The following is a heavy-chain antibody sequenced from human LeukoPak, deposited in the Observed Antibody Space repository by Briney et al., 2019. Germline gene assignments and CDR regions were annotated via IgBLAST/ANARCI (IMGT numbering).Heavy chain of an antibody. CDR2: ISYDGTDK. CDR3: ARVERSYYYDSSGYSPSDY. CDR1: GFTFNNYA. Sequence: GGSLRLSCAASGFTFNNYAMHWVRQAPGKGLEWMAVISYDGTDKYYVDSVKGRFTISRDNAKNTLYLQMNSLRAEDTAVYYCARVERSYYYDSSGYSPSDYWGQGTLVTVSS. D-gene: IGHD3-22*01. V-gene: IGHV3-30*04. J-gene: IGHJ4*02.